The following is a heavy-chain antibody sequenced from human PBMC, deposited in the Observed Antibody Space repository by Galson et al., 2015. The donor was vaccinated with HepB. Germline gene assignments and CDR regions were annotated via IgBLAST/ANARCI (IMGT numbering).Heavy chain of an antibody. CDR2: ISSNGVNT. CDR3: ASPLHSTGYRWFDP. J-gene: IGHJ5*02. D-gene: IGHD3-22*01. V-gene: IGHV3-23*01. CDR1: GFSFGTYA. Sequence: SLRLSCAASGFSFGTYAMHWIRQAPGRGLEWVSGISSNGVNTYYVDSVKGRFTISRDNSKNTLSLQMNSLRVEDTAVYYCASPLHSTGYRWFDPWGQGSLVTVSS.